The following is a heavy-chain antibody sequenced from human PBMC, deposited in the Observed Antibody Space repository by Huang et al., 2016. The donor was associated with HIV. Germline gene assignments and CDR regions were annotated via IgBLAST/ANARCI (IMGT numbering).Heavy chain of an antibody. CDR3: VRDPRIQSWLNYFDY. D-gene: IGHD3-22*01. Sequence: EVQLVESGGGLVQPGGSLRLSCAASGFTFSRYWMHWVRQAPGKGLVWVSRINSDGSSSGDADSVKGRFTISRDNAKNTLYLQMNSLRAEDTAVYYCVRDPRIQSWLNYFDYWGQGTLVSVSS. CDR1: GFTFSRYW. CDR2: INSDGSSS. J-gene: IGHJ4*02. V-gene: IGHV3-74*01.